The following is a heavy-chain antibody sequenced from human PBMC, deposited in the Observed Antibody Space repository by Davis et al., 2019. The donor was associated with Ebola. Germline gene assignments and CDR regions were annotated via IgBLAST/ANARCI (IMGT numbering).Heavy chain of an antibody. D-gene: IGHD2-2*02. CDR3: ARISVVVPAAIVYFYGMDV. J-gene: IGHJ6*02. CDR2: INHSGST. Sequence: MPSETLSLTCAVYGVSFSGYSWSWIRQPPGKGLEWIGEINHSGSTNYNPSLKSRATISVDTSKNQFSLKLSSVTAADTAVYYCARISVVVPAAIVYFYGMDVWGQGTTVTVSS. CDR1: GVSFSGYS. V-gene: IGHV4-34*01.